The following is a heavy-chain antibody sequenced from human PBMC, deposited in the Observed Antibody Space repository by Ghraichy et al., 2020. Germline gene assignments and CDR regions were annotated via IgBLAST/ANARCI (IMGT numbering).Heavy chain of an antibody. CDR3: ARDRRVYRDHDAFDI. CDR2: IYYSGST. Sequence: SETLSLTCTVSGGSISSSSYYWGWIRQPPGKGLEWIGSIYYSGSTYYNPSLKSRVTISVDTSKNLFSLRLTSVTAADTAVYYCARDRRVYRDHDAFDIWGQGTMVTVSS. J-gene: IGHJ3*02. V-gene: IGHV4-39*07. D-gene: IGHD2-8*01. CDR1: GGSISSSSYY.